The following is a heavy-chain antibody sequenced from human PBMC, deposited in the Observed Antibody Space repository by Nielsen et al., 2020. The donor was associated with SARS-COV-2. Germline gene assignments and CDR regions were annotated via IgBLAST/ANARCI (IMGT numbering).Heavy chain of an antibody. J-gene: IGHJ4*02. Sequence: GGSLRLSCAASGFTFSSYAMSWVRQAPGKGLEWVSAISGSGGSTYYADSVKGRLTISRDNSKNTLYLQMNSLRAEDTAVHYCAKDQDYGDYYYWGQGTLVTVSS. CDR2: ISGSGGST. V-gene: IGHV3-23*01. D-gene: IGHD4-17*01. CDR3: AKDQDYGDYYY. CDR1: GFTFSSYA.